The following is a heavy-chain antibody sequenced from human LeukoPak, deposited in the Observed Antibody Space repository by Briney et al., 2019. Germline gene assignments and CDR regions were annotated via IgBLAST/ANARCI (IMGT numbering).Heavy chain of an antibody. CDR2: ITYDGSNK. J-gene: IGHJ3*02. CDR1: GFTLSNYA. V-gene: IGHV3-30*14. CDR3: ARYAMVRDAFDI. D-gene: IGHD3-10*01. Sequence: GGSLRLSCAASGFTLSNYAMHWVRQAPGKGLEWVAIITYDGSNKDYADSVKGRFTISRDNSKNTLYLQMNSLRAEDTAVYYCARYAMVRDAFDIWGQGTMVTVSS.